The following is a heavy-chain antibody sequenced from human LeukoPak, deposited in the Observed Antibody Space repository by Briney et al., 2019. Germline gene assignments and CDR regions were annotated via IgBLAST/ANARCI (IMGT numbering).Heavy chain of an antibody. CDR1: GYTFTSYG. CDR2: IIPIFGTA. J-gene: IGHJ6*02. CDR3: ASSGLPPYYYYYGMDV. Sequence: ASVKVSCKASGYTFTSYGISWVRQAPGQGLEWMGGIIPIFGTANYAQKFQGRVTITADESTSTAYMELSSLRSEDTAVYYCASSGLPPYYYYYGMDVWGQGTTVTVSS. D-gene: IGHD3-10*01. V-gene: IGHV1-69*13.